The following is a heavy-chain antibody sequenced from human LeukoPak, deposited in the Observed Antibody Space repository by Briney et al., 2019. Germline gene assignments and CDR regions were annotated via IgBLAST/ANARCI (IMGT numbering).Heavy chain of an antibody. CDR2: IRYDGSNK. V-gene: IGHV3-30*02. Sequence: PGRSLRLSCAASGFTFSSYGMHWVRQAPGKGLEWVAFIRYDGSNKYYADSVKGRFTISRDNSKNTLYLQMNSLRAEDTAVYYCAKPVVRPAGYYYYMDVWGKGTTVTVSS. J-gene: IGHJ6*03. CDR1: GFTFSSYG. D-gene: IGHD2-2*01. CDR3: AKPVVRPAGYYYYMDV.